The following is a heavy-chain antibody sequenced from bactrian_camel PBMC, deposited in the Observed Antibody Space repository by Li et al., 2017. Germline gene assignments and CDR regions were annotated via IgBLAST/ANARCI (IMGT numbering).Heavy chain of an antibody. V-gene: IGHV3S63*01. CDR3: AVMVGALPFGPMCRRWLGH. CDR1: GLPFDDPN. Sequence: SCTASGLPFDDPNMGWYRQGPGDECELVSSISSDRSLYYADPVKGRFTISQDNAKNTVYLQMNMLEPEDTGVYVCAVMVGALPFGPMCRRWLGHWGQGTQVTVS. D-gene: IGHD5*01. J-gene: IGHJ4*01. CDR2: ISSDRSL.